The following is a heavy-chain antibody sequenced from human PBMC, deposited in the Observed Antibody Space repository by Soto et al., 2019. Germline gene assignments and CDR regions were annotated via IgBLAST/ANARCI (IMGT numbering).Heavy chain of an antibody. J-gene: IGHJ6*02. CDR2: IYPGDSDT. V-gene: IGHV5-51*01. CDR3: ARGGSATVNTDYYYYGMDV. CDR1: GYSFTSYW. Sequence: GESLKISCKGSGYSFTSYWIGWVRQMPGKGLEWMGIIYPGDSDTRYSPSFQGQVTISADKSISTAYLQWSSLKASDTAMYYGARGGSATVNTDYYYYGMDVWGQGTTVTVSS. D-gene: IGHD4-17*01.